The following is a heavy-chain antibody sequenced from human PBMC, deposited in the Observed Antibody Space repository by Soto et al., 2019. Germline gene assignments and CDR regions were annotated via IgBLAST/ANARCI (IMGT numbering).Heavy chain of an antibody. D-gene: IGHD3-3*01. J-gene: IGHJ6*02. CDR3: SRDLQPEGDFWSGYYYYYGMDV. CDR1: GSTFSSYA. V-gene: IGHV3-30*04. Sequence: GGSLRLSCAASGSTFSSYAMHWVRQAPGKGLEWVAVISYDGSNKYYADSVKGRFTISRDNSKNTLYLQMNSLRAEDTAVYYCSRDLQPEGDFWSGYYYYYGMDVWGQGTTVTVSS. CDR2: ISYDGSNK.